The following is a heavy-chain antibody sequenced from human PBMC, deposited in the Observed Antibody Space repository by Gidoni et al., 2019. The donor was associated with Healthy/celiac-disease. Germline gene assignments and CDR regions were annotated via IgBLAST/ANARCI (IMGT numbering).Heavy chain of an antibody. V-gene: IGHV3-21*01. CDR3: ARGKSFWTVNDY. CDR1: GFTFSSYS. CDR2: ISSSSSYI. J-gene: IGHJ4*02. Sequence: EVQLVESGGGLVKPGASPRLSCAASGFTFSSYSMNWVRKAPGKGLEWVSSISSSSSYIYYADSVMGRLVITTDNAKNSLYLQMNSLRAADTAVYYCARGKSFWTVNDYWGQGTLVTVSS. D-gene: IGHD3-3*01.